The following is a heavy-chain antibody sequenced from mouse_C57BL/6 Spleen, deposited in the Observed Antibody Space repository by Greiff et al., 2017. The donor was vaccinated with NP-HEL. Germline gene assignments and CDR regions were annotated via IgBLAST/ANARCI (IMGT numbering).Heavy chain of an antibody. Sequence: QVQLKQPGAELVKPGASVKLSCKASGYTFTSYWMHWVKQRPGRGLEWIGRIDPNSGGTKYNEKFKSKATLTVDKPSSTAYMQLSSLTSEDSAVYYCARGGGLLRDYYAMDYWGQGTSVTVSS. CDR3: ARGGGLLRDYYAMDY. CDR2: IDPNSGGT. D-gene: IGHD1-1*01. V-gene: IGHV1-72*01. J-gene: IGHJ4*01. CDR1: GYTFTSYW.